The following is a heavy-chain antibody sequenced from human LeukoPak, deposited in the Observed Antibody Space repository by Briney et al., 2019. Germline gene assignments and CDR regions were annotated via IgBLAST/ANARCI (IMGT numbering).Heavy chain of an antibody. Sequence: KSGGSLRLSCAASGFTFSSYSMNWVRQAPGKGLEWVSSISSSSSYIYYADSVKGRFTISRDNSKNTLYLQMNSLRAEDTAVYYCAKVGVITFGGVGNWFDPWGQGTLVTVSS. V-gene: IGHV3-21*04. D-gene: IGHD3-16*01. J-gene: IGHJ5*02. CDR3: AKVGVITFGGVGNWFDP. CDR2: ISSSSSYI. CDR1: GFTFSSYS.